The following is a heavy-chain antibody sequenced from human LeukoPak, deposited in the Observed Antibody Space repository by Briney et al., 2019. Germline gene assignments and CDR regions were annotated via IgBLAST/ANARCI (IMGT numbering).Heavy chain of an antibody. V-gene: IGHV4-4*07. Sequence: PSETLSLTCNVSGGSISSYYWSWIRQPAGKGLEWIGRIYTSGSTNYNPSLKSRVTMSVDTSKNQFSLKLSSVTAADTAVYYCARVRSGWNHDAFDIWGQGTMVTVSS. CDR2: IYTSGST. J-gene: IGHJ3*02. CDR1: GGSISSYY. CDR3: ARVRSGWNHDAFDI. D-gene: IGHD6-19*01.